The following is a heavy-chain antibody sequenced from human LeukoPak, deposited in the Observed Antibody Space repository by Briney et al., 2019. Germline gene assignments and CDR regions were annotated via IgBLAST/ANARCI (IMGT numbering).Heavy chain of an antibody. CDR1: GGSISSSSYY. CDR2: IYYRVTS. Sequence: TSETLSLTCTVSGGSISSSSYYWGWIRQPPGKGLEWIGSIYYRVTSDYNPSLKSRVTMSVDMSTRQISLKLSSVTAADTAVYYCARAVGGDGSGSLWGPGTLVTVSS. J-gene: IGHJ4*02. V-gene: IGHV4-39*07. D-gene: IGHD3-10*01. CDR3: ARAVGGDGSGSL.